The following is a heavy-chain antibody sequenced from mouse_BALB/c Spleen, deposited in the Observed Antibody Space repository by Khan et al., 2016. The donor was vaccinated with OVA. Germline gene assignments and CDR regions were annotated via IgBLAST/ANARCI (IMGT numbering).Heavy chain of an antibody. CDR2: ISDLAYTF. D-gene: IGHD1-2*01. J-gene: IGHJ3*01. CDR3: ARGGGTAPFAY. Sequence: EVELVESGGGLVQPGGSRKLSCAASGFTFSDYGMAWVRQAPGKGPEWVAFISDLAYTFYYADTVTGRFTLSRENAKNTLYLEMSSLRSWDTAMYYCARGGGTAPFAYWGQGTLVTVSA. CDR1: GFTFSDYG. V-gene: IGHV5-15*02.